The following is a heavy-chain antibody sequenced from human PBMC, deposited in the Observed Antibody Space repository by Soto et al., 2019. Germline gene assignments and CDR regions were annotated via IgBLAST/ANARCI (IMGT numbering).Heavy chain of an antibody. J-gene: IGHJ3*02. CDR3: ASDLGYCSSTSCQEDAFDI. D-gene: IGHD2-2*01. CDR2: INPNSGGT. Sequence: QVQLVQSGAEVKKPGASVKVSCKASGYTFTGYYMHWVRQAPGQGLEWMGWINPNSGGTNYAQKFQGRVTMTRDTSISTAYMELSRLRPDDTAVYYCASDLGYCSSTSCQEDAFDIWGKGTMVTVSS. CDR1: GYTFTGYY. V-gene: IGHV1-2*02.